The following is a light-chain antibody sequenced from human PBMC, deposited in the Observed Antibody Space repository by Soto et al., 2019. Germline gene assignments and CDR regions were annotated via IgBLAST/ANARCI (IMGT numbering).Light chain of an antibody. CDR3: QQYGSSRWT. V-gene: IGKV3-20*01. CDR2: GAS. CDR1: QSVSSSY. Sequence: EIVLSHSPGTLSLSPGERATLSCRASQSVSSSYLAWYQQNRGQALRLLIYGASSRATGIPDRFSGSGSGTDFTLTISRLEPEDFAVYYCQQYGSSRWTFGQGTKVDIK. J-gene: IGKJ1*01.